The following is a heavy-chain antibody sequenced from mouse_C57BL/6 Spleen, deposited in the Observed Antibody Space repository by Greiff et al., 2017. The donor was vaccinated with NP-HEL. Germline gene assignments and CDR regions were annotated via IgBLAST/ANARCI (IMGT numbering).Heavy chain of an antibody. J-gene: IGHJ2*01. CDR3: AKAYYSKYYFDY. D-gene: IGHD2-5*01. CDR1: GYTFTDYY. Sequence: EVQLQQSGPELVKPGASVKISCKASGYTFTDYYMNWVKQSHGKSLEWIGDINPNNGGTSYNQKFKGKATLTVDKSSSTAYMELRSLTSEDSAVYYCAKAYYSKYYFDYWGQGTTLTVSS. CDR2: INPNNGGT. V-gene: IGHV1-26*01.